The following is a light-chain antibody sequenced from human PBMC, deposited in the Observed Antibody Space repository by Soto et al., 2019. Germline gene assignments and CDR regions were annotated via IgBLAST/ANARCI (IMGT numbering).Light chain of an antibody. J-gene: IGKJ1*01. CDR3: QQHNNWPPWT. CDR1: QSVGSN. CDR2: AAS. V-gene: IGKV3-15*01. Sequence: EIVMTQSPATLSVSPGDSATLSCRASQSVGSNLAWYQQRPGQAPRLLIYAASSRATGIPTRFSGSGSGTDFTLTIFSLQSEDSAVYYCQQHNNWPPWTFGQGNKVEVK.